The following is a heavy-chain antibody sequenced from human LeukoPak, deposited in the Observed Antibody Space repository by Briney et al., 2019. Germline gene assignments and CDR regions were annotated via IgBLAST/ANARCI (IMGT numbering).Heavy chain of an antibody. J-gene: IGHJ4*02. CDR2: MSADNGDSNT. D-gene: IGHD3-10*01. Sequence: ASVKVSCKASGYTFTNYGITWVRQAPGQGLEWMGWMSADNGDSNTNYAQKVQGRVTMTTDASTNTAYMELRSLRSDDTAVYYCARVSSPNYYGSGTYYNDNNFDFWGQGTLVTVSS. CDR3: ARVSSPNYYGSGTYYNDNNFDF. V-gene: IGHV1-18*01. CDR1: GYTFTNYG.